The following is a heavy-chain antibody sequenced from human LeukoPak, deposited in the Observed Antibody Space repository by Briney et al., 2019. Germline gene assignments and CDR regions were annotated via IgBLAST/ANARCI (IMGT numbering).Heavy chain of an antibody. Sequence: GGSLRLSCAASGFTFSSYWMSWVRQAPGKGLEWVANIKQDGSEKYYVDSVKGRFTISRDNAKNSLYLQMNSLRAEDTAVYYCARGFTSGSSNLDYWGQGTLVTVSS. J-gene: IGHJ4*02. CDR3: ARGFTSGSSNLDY. CDR2: IKQDGSEK. D-gene: IGHD1-26*01. V-gene: IGHV3-7*01. CDR1: GFTFSSYW.